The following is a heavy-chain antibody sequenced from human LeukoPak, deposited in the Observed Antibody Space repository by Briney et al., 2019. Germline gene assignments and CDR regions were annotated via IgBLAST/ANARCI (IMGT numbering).Heavy chain of an antibody. J-gene: IGHJ4*02. CDR3: ARDRPVTPIDY. D-gene: IGHD4-17*01. V-gene: IGHV3-21*05. CDR2: ISSSSSYI. CDR1: GYXFRTYS. Sequence: GGSLRLSCAASGYXFRTYSFNWVRQAPGKGLEWVSYISSSSSYIYYADSVKGRFTISRDNAKNSLYLQMNSLRAEDTAVYYCARDRPVTPIDYWGQGTLVTVSS.